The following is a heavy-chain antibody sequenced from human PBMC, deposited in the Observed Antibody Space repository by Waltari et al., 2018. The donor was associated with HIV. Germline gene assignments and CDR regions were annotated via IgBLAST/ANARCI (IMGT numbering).Heavy chain of an antibody. V-gene: IGHV3-23*01. CDR3: VKDSGRAADVFDL. Sequence: QLLESGGGLVETGGSLRLSCAASGCIFTDFAMDWVRQAPGKGLEWVSAIRGGGETFYADSVKGRFTISRDNSKNTLYLQMNSLRADDAAVYYCVKDSGRAADVFDLWGQGTMVTVSS. CDR1: GCIFTDFA. D-gene: IGHD3-10*01. J-gene: IGHJ3*01. CDR2: IRGGGET.